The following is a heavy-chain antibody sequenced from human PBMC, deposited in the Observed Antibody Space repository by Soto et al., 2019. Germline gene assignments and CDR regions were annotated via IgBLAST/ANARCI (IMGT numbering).Heavy chain of an antibody. Sequence: PVGSLRLSCAASGFTFSSYGMHWVRQAPGKGLEWVAVISYDGSNKYYADSVKGRFTISRDNSKNTLYLQMNSLRAEDTAVYYCAKLYSSGRDAFDIWGQGTMVTVSS. J-gene: IGHJ3*02. V-gene: IGHV3-30*18. CDR1: GFTFSSYG. D-gene: IGHD6-19*01. CDR2: ISYDGSNK. CDR3: AKLYSSGRDAFDI.